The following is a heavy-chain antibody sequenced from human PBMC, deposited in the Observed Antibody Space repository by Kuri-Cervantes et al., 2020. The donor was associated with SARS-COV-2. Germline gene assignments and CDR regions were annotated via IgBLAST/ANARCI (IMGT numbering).Heavy chain of an antibody. CDR1: GYTFTGYY. V-gene: IGHV1-2*04. J-gene: IGHJ6*02. Sequence: ASVKVSCKASGYTFTGYYMHWVRQALGQGLEWMGWINPNSGGTNYAQKFQGWVTMTRDTSISTAYMELSRLRSDDTAVYYCAREGGGTIQYYYYGMDVWGQGTTVTVSS. CDR2: INPNSGGT. CDR3: AREGGGTIQYYYYGMDV. D-gene: IGHD3-3*01.